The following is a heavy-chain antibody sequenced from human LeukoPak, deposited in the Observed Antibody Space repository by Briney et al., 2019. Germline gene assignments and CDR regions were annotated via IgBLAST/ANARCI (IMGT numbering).Heavy chain of an antibody. Sequence: PSETLSLTCTVSGGSISSSSYYWGWIRRPPGKGLEWIGYIHYSGSTNYNAALKSRVTISVDTSKNQFSLKLSSVTAADTAVYYCTRHDAGAKIDYWGQGTLVTVSS. CDR1: GGSISSSSYY. J-gene: IGHJ4*02. CDR2: IHYSGST. D-gene: IGHD6-25*01. CDR3: TRHDAGAKIDY. V-gene: IGHV4-61*05.